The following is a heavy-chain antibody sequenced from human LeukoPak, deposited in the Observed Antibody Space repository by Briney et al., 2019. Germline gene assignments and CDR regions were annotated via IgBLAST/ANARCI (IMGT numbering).Heavy chain of an antibody. CDR2: VTSNGGAT. J-gene: IGHJ4*02. Sequence: PGGSLRLYCTASGFTFSTYAMHWVRQAPGKGLEYVSAVTSNGGATYYANSVKGRFTISRDNSKNTLYLQMGSLRPEDMAVYYCARSTVSYYFDYWGQGTLVTVSS. V-gene: IGHV3-64*01. CDR3: ARSTVSYYFDY. CDR1: GFTFSTYA. D-gene: IGHD2-8*02.